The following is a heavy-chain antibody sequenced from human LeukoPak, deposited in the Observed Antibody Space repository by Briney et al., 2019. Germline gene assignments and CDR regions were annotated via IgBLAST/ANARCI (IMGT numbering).Heavy chain of an antibody. V-gene: IGHV4-34*01. CDR3: ARTKRVGPRPARGWLDP. CDR1: GGSFSGYY. CDR2: INHSGST. D-gene: IGHD6-6*01. J-gene: IGHJ5*02. Sequence: SETLSLTCAVYGGSFSGYYWSWIRQPPGKGLEWIGEINHSGSTNYNPSLKSRVTISVDTSKNQFSLKLSSVTAADTAVYYCARTKRVGPRPARGWLDPWGQGTLVTVSS.